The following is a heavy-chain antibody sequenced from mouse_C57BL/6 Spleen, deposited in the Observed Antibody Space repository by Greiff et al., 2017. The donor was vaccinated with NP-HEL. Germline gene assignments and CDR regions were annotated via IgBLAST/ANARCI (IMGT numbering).Heavy chain of an antibody. D-gene: IGHD1-1*01. Sequence: VQLQQSGPELVKPGASVKIPCKASGYTFTDYHMDWVKQSHGKSLEWIGDINPNNGGTIYNQKFKGKATLTVDKSSSTAYMELRSLTSEDTAVYYCARHYGSSYVHYYAMDYWGQGTSVTVSS. CDR1: GYTFTDYH. V-gene: IGHV1-18*01. J-gene: IGHJ4*01. CDR2: INPNNGGT. CDR3: ARHYGSSYVHYYAMDY.